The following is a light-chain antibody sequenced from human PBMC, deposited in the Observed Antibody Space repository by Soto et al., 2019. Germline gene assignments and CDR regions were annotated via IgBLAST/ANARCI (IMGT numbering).Light chain of an antibody. CDR2: DAS. V-gene: IGKV1-39*01. CDR1: QTVSSW. J-gene: IGKJ1*01. Sequence: DIQMTQSPSTLSGSVGDRFTITCRASQTVSSWLAWYQQKPGKAPKLLIYDASSLQSGVPSRFSGSGSGTDFTLTISSLQPEDFATYYCQQSYSTPRPFAQGTKVDIK. CDR3: QQSYSTPRP.